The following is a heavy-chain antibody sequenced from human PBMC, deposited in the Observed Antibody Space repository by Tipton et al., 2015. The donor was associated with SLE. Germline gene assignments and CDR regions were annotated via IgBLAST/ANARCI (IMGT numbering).Heavy chain of an antibody. CDR1: GDALNSYSYY. CDR3: VRDTKGLQRGFDL. Sequence: TLSLTCTASGDALNSYSYYWGWIRQPAGKGLEWIGRVYITGETDYSPSLKSRVTISVDTSKNQFSLSLRSLTAADTAVYYCVRDTKGLQRGFDLWGQGTLVTVSS. CDR2: VYITGET. V-gene: IGHV4-61*02. J-gene: IGHJ5*02.